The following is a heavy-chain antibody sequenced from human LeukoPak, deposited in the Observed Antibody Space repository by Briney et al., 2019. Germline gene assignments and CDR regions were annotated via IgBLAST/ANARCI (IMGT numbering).Heavy chain of an antibody. J-gene: IGHJ3*02. D-gene: IGHD2-2*01. V-gene: IGHV4-39*07. CDR3: ARSAGPSWHDAFDI. CDR2: IYYSGST. CDR1: GGSISSSSYY. Sequence: KASETLSLTCTVSGGSISSSSYYWGWIRQPPGKGLEWIGSIYYSGSTYYNPSLKSRVTISVDTSKNQFSLKLSSVTAADTAVYYCARSAGPSWHDAFDIWGQGTMVTVSS.